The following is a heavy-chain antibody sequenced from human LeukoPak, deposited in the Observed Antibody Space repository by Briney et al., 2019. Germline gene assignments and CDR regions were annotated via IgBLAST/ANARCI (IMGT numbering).Heavy chain of an antibody. V-gene: IGHV4-61*02. CDR1: GGSISSGSYY. CDR2: IYTSGST. D-gene: IGHD3-16*01. Sequence: SETLSLTCTVSGGSISSGSYYWSWIRQPAGKGLEWIGRIYTSGSTNYNPSLKSRVTISVDTSKNQFSLKLSSVTAADTAVYYCARDWGFQWLDPWGQGTLVTVSS. CDR3: ARDWGFQWLDP. J-gene: IGHJ5*02.